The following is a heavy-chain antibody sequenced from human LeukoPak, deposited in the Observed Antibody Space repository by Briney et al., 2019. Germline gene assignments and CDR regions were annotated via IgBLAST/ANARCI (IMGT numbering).Heavy chain of an antibody. V-gene: IGHV1-69*13. J-gene: IGHJ1*01. Sequence: GASVKVSCKASGYSFIDYYMHWVRQAPGQGLEWMGGIIPIFGTANYAQKFQGRVTITADESTSTAYMELSSLRSEDTAVYYCARADSSGWTEHFQHWGQGTLVTVSS. CDR3: ARADSSGWTEHFQH. CDR2: IIPIFGTA. D-gene: IGHD6-19*01. CDR1: GYSFIDYY.